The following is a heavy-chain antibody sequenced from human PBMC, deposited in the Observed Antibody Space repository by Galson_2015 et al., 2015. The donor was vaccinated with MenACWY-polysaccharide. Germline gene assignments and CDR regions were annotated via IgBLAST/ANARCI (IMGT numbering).Heavy chain of an antibody. Sequence: SLRLSCAASGFSFSANGMSWVRQAPGRGLEWASGSGSGGGLYYADSVKGRFTVSRDNSKNTLHLQMNNLRAEDTAVYYCAKVGPRSSWTMGIDYWGQGTLVTVSS. CDR3: AKVGPRSSWTMGIDY. D-gene: IGHD6-13*01. CDR1: GFSFSANG. J-gene: IGHJ4*02. CDR2: SGSGGGL. V-gene: IGHV3-23*01.